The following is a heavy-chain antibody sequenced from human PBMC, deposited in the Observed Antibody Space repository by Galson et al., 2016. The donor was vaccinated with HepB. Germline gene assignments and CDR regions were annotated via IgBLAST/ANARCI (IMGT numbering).Heavy chain of an antibody. D-gene: IGHD7-27*01. Sequence: SLRLSCAASEFTFSDYYMSWIRQAPGKGLEWLGFISPSSGPIYYADPLKGRFIISRNNDKNSLYLQMNRLRPETTAVYYCARVGVEVRAATWGMDVWGQGTTVTVSS. CDR1: EFTFSDYY. CDR3: ARVGVEVRAATWGMDV. J-gene: IGHJ6*02. V-gene: IGHV3-11*01. CDR2: ISPSSGPI.